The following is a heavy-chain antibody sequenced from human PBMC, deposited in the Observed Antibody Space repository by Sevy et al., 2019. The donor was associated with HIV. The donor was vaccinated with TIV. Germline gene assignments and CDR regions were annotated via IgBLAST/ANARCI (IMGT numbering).Heavy chain of an antibody. V-gene: IGHV3-30*02. J-gene: IGHJ6*03. CDR1: GFTFSSYG. D-gene: IGHD3-10*01. Sequence: GGSLRLSCAASGFTFSSYGMHWVRQAPGKGLEWVAFIRYDGSNKYYADSVKGRFTISRDNSKNTLYLQMNSLRAEDTAVYYCAGDRVRGVNPYYYYMDVWGKGTTVTVSS. CDR2: IRYDGSNK. CDR3: AGDRVRGVNPYYYYMDV.